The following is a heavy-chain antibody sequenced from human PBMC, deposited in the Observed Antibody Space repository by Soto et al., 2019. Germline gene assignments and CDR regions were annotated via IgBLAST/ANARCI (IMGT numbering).Heavy chain of an antibody. Sequence: GGSLRLSCAASGFSFSTYAIHWVRQAPGKGLEWVAVISYDGSNKYYADSVKGRFTISRDNSKNTLYLQMNSLRAEDTAVYYCARDPMGYYGSGNYYYGMDVWGQGTTVTVSS. J-gene: IGHJ6*02. CDR2: ISYDGSNK. CDR3: ARDPMGYYGSGNYYYGMDV. V-gene: IGHV3-30-3*01. CDR1: GFSFSTYA. D-gene: IGHD3-10*01.